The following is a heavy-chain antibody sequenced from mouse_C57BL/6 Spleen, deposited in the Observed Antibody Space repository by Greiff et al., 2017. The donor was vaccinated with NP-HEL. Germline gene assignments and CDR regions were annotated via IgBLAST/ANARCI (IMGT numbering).Heavy chain of an antibody. D-gene: IGHD1-2*01. J-gene: IGHJ2*01. V-gene: IGHV3-2*02. CDR1: GYSITSGYG. CDR2: ISYSGST. CDR3: ARTARIKY. Sequence: EVKLQESGPGLVKPSQSLSLTCTVTGYSITSGYGWNWIRQFPGNKLEWMGNISYSGSTNYNPALKRRISITRDTSKNQFFLKLKSVTTEDTATYYCARTARIKYWGQGTTLTVSS.